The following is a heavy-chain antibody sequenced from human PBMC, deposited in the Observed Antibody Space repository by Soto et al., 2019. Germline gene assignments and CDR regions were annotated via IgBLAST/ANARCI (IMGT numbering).Heavy chain of an antibody. V-gene: IGHV4-39*01. D-gene: IGHD3-22*01. CDR1: GGSISSSSYY. Sequence: LSLTCTVSGGSISSSSYYWGWIRQPPGKGLEWIGSIYYSGSTYYNPSLKSRVTISVDTSKNQFSLKLSSVTAADTAVYYCATLLSNRLLPDVDHFFDYWGQGTLVTVSS. J-gene: IGHJ4*02. CDR2: IYYSGST. CDR3: ATLLSNRLLPDVDHFFDY.